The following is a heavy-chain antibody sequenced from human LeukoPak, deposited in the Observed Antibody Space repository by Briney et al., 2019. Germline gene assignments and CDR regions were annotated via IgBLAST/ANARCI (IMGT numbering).Heavy chain of an antibody. CDR1: GYTFRSYA. CDR3: ARDTISTSRRLGYYYGVDV. J-gene: IGHJ6*02. CDR2: INTNTGNP. D-gene: IGHD2-2*01. V-gene: IGHV7-4-1*02. Sequence: ASVKVSCKASGYTFRSYAMNWVRQAPGQGLEWMGWINTNTGNPTYAQGFTGRFVFSLDTSVSTAYLQISSLKAEDTAVYYCARDTISTSRRLGYYYGVDVWGQGTTVTVSS.